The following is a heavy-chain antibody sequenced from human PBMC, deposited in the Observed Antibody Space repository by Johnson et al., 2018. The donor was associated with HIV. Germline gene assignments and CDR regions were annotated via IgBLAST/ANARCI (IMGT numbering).Heavy chain of an antibody. CDR2: ISYDGSNK. CDR1: GFTFSSYA. CDR3: ARDRGGGSYHDAFDI. Sequence: QELLVESGGGVVQPGRSLRLSCAASGFTFSSYAMHWVRQAPGKGLEWVAVISYDGSNKYYADSVKGRFTISRDNAKNTLYLQMNSLRAEDTAVYYCARDRGGGSYHDAFDIWGQGTMVTVSS. D-gene: IGHD1-26*01. V-gene: IGHV3-30-3*01. J-gene: IGHJ3*02.